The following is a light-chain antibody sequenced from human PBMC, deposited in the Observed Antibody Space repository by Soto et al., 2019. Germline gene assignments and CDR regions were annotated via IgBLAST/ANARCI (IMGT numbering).Light chain of an antibody. CDR1: SSDVGGYNY. V-gene: IGLV2-14*01. J-gene: IGLJ1*01. CDR2: DVS. CDR3: SSYTSSSTLDV. Sequence: QSVLTQPASVFGSPGQSITISCTGTSSDVGGYNYVSWYQQHPGKAPKLMIYDVSNRPSGVSNRFSGSKSGNTASPTISGLQAEDEADYYCSSYTSSSTLDVFGTGTKVTVL.